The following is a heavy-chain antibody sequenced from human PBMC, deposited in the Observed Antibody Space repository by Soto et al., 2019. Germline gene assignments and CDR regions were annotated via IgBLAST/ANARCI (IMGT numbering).Heavy chain of an antibody. J-gene: IGHJ4*02. CDR2: IYYSGST. CDR1: GGSISSSSYY. V-gene: IGHV4-39*01. CDR3: ARNYAGLGY. D-gene: IGHD1-7*01. Sequence: SETLSLTCTVSGGSISSSSYYWGWIRQPPGKGLEWIGSIYYSGSTYYNPSLKSRVTISVDTSKNQFSLKLSSVTAADTAVYYCARNYAGLGYWGQGTLVTVSS.